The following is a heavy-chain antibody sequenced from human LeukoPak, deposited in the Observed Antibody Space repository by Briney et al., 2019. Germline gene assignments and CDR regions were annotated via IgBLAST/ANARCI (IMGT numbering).Heavy chain of an antibody. V-gene: IGHV5-51*01. CDR1: GYRFINYW. D-gene: IGHD4-23*01. J-gene: IGHJ3*02. CDR3: AKRALGGNSEVDAFDI. CDR2: IYPGDSDT. Sequence: LGESLKISCQGSGYRFINYWIGWVRQMPGKGLEWMGIIYPGDSDTRYSPSFQGQVTISADKSISTAYLQWSSLKASDTAMYYCAKRALGGNSEVDAFDIWGQGTMVTVSS.